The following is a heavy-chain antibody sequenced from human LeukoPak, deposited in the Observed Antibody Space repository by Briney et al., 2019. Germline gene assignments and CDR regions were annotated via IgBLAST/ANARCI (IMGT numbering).Heavy chain of an antibody. CDR2: IGDSGATT. CDR1: GFTLRSYA. D-gene: IGHD3-10*01. J-gene: IGHJ4*02. V-gene: IGHV3-23*01. Sequence: GGSLRLSCAASGFTLRSYAMTGVRKAPGKGLEWVSDIGDSGATTYYADSVKGRFTISRDNSKNTLYLQMSSLRAEDSAVYFCASFHYYGSGAYYLSYWGQGTLVTVSS. CDR3: ASFHYYGSGAYYLSY.